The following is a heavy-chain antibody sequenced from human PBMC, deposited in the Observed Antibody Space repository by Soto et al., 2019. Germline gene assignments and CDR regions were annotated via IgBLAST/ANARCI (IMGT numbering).Heavy chain of an antibody. J-gene: IGHJ4*02. CDR3: ARGTDSGYDFPYYFGY. CDR2: IYPGDSDT. Sequence: PGESLKISCKGSGYSFTSYWIGWVRQMPGKGLEWMGIIYPGDSDTRYSPSFQGQVTISADKSISTAYLQWSSLKASDTAMYYCARGTDSGYDFPYYFGYWGQGTLVTVSS. D-gene: IGHD5-12*01. V-gene: IGHV5-51*01. CDR1: GYSFTSYW.